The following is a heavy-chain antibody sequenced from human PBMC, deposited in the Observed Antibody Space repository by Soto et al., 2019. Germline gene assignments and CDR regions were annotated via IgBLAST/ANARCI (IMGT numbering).Heavy chain of an antibody. CDR1: GGSISSYY. J-gene: IGHJ2*01. V-gene: IGHV4-59*01. D-gene: IGHD3-9*01. CDR2: IYYSGST. CDR3: ARDFEGPWYFDL. Sequence: QVQLQESGPGLVKPSETLSLTCTVSGGSISSYYWSWIRQPPGKGLEWIGYIYYSGSTNYNPSLKSRVTISVDTSKNQFALKLSSVTAADTAVYYCARDFEGPWYFDLWGRGTLVTVSS.